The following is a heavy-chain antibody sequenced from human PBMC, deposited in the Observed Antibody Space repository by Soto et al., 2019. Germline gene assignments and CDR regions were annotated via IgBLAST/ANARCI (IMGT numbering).Heavy chain of an antibody. Sequence: SETLSLTCTVSGGSISGYYWSWIRQPPGKGLEWIGYIYYTGSTNYNPSLKSRVTMSLDTSKSQFSLELSSVTAADTAVYYCARVFAAWGQRTLVTVPS. CDR3: ARVFAA. CDR1: GGSISGYY. J-gene: IGHJ5*02. D-gene: IGHD3-3*01. V-gene: IGHV4-59*08. CDR2: IYYTGST.